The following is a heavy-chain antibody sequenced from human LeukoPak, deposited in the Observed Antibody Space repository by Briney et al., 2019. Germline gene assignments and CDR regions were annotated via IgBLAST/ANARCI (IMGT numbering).Heavy chain of an antibody. J-gene: IGHJ4*02. Sequence: GRSLRLSCAASGFTFSSYGMNWVRQAPGKGLEWVSAIWYDGSNKYYADSVKGRFTISRDNSKNTLYLQMNSLRAEDTAVYYCAQGRLCYWGQGTLVTVSS. CDR1: GFTFSSYG. CDR3: AQGRLCY. V-gene: IGHV3-33*06. CDR2: IWYDGSNK.